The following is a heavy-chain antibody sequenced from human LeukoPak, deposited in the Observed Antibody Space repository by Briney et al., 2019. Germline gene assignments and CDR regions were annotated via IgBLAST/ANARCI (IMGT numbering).Heavy chain of an antibody. Sequence: PGGSLRLSCAASGFTFSSYAMRWIRQAPGKGLEWVSSIKGSGGSTYYADSVKGRFTISRDNSKNTLYLQMNSLRADDTAVYYCAKSVSGYLEYFQHWGQGTLVTVSS. J-gene: IGHJ1*01. CDR3: AKSVSGYLEYFQH. D-gene: IGHD5-12*01. CDR2: IKGSGGST. V-gene: IGHV3-23*01. CDR1: GFTFSSYA.